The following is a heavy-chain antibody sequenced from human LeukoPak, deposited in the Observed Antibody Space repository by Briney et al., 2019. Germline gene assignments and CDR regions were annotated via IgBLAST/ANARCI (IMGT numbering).Heavy chain of an antibody. CDR3: ASLVVVTAMGGLYFDY. V-gene: IGHV4-39*01. CDR1: GGSISSSSYY. J-gene: IGHJ4*02. Sequence: SETLSLTCTVSGGSISSSSYYWGWIRQPPGKGLKWIGNIYYTGSIYYNPSLRSRVTISVDTSKNQFSLNLSSVTAADTAVYYCASLVVVTAMGGLYFDYWGQGTLVTVSS. D-gene: IGHD2-21*02. CDR2: IYYTGSI.